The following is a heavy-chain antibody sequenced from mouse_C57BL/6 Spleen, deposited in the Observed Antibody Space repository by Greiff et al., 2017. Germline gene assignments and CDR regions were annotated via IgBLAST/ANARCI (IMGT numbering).Heavy chain of an antibody. CDR1: GYAFSSYW. Sequence: VQLQQSGAELVKPGASVKISCKASGYAFSSYWMNWVKQRPGKGLEWIGQIYPGDGDTNYNGKFKGKATLTADKSSSTAYMQLSSLTSEDSAVYYGARGGGNYVDYFDYWGQGTTLTVSS. J-gene: IGHJ2*01. D-gene: IGHD2-1*01. CDR3: ARGGGNYVDYFDY. CDR2: IYPGDGDT. V-gene: IGHV1-80*01.